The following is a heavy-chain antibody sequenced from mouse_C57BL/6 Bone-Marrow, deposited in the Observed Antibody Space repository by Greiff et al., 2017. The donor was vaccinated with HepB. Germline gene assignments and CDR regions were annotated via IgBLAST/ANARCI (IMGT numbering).Heavy chain of an antibody. D-gene: IGHD1-1*01. CDR1: GYAFSSSW. CDR2: IDPGDGDT. CDR3: AREGAITNY. V-gene: IGHV1-82*01. J-gene: IGHJ2*01. Sequence: QVQLQQSGPELVKPGASVKISCKASGYAFSSSWMNWVKQRPVKGLEWIGRIDPGDGDTNYNGKFKGKATLTADKSSSTAYMQLSSLTSEDSAVYFCAREGAITNYWGQGTTLTVSS.